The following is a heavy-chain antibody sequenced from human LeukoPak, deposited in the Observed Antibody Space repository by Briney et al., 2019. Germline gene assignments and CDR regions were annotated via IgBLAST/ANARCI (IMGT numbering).Heavy chain of an antibody. J-gene: IGHJ3*02. CDR1: GSGFTFSDHY. CDR3: TRGYSGIDIYAFDI. CDR2: TGNKANSDTT. Sequence: PGGSLRLSCAASGSGFTFSDHYIDWVRQAPGKGLEWVGRTGNKANSDTTEYAASVKGRFTISRDDSKNSVYLQMNSLKTEDTAVYYCTRGYSGIDIYAFDIWGQGTMVTVSS. V-gene: IGHV3-72*01. D-gene: IGHD1-26*01.